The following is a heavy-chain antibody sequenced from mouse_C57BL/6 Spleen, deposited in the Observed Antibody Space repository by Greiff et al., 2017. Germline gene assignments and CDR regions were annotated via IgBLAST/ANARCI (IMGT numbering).Heavy chain of an antibody. Sequence: QVQLKQPGAELVKPGASVKLSCKASGYTFTSYWMHWVKQRPGQGLEWIGMIHPNSGSTNYNEKFKSKATLTVDKSSSTAYMQLSSLTSEDSAVYYCARSEGTYGNYVGAMDYWGQGTSVTVSS. CDR2: IHPNSGST. CDR1: GYTFTSYW. CDR3: ARSEGTYGNYVGAMDY. V-gene: IGHV1-64*01. J-gene: IGHJ4*01. D-gene: IGHD2-1*01.